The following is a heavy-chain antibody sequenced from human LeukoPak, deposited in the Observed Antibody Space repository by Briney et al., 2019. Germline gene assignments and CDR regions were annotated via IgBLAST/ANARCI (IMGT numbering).Heavy chain of an antibody. Sequence: SETLSLTCTVSGGSISGYYWSWIRQPPGKGLEWIGEINHSGSTNYNPSPKSRVTISVDTSKNQFSLKLSSVTAADTAVYYCARLGAVRFDPWGQGALVTVSS. CDR1: GGSISGYY. CDR2: INHSGST. D-gene: IGHD1-26*01. J-gene: IGHJ5*02. V-gene: IGHV4-34*01. CDR3: ARLGAVRFDP.